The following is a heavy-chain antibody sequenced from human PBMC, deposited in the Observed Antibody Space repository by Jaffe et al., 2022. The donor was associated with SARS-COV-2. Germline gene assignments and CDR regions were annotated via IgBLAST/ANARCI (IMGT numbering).Heavy chain of an antibody. D-gene: IGHD3-9*01. Sequence: QVQLVQSGAEVKKPGASVKVSCKASGYTFTGYYMHWVRQAPGQGLEWMGWINPNSGGTNYAQKFQGRVTMTRDTSISTAYMELSRLRSDDTAVYYCARIPYLRYFDWLLSYWGQGTLVTVSS. CDR3: ARIPYLRYFDWLLSY. V-gene: IGHV1-2*02. CDR1: GYTFTGYY. CDR2: INPNSGGT. J-gene: IGHJ4*02.